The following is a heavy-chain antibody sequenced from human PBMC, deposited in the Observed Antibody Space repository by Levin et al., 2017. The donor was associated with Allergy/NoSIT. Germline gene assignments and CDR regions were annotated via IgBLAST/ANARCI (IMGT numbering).Heavy chain of an antibody. J-gene: IGHJ4*02. CDR2: IYYDGAT. Sequence: PSQTLSLTCTVSGGSISSSTYYWGWIRQPPGKGLEWIGSIYYDGATYYNPSLRSRITISVDTSKNQFSLKVRSVTAADTAVYYCASRTYRDWGQGTLVTFSS. D-gene: IGHD3-16*02. CDR3: ASRTYRD. CDR1: GGSISSSTYY. V-gene: IGHV4-39*01.